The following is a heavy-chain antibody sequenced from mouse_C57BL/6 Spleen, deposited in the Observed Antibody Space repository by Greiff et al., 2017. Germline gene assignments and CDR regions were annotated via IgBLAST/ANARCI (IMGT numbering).Heavy chain of an antibody. CDR1: GYAFSSSW. CDR2: IYPGDGDT. Sequence: VQQQQSGPELVKPGASVKISCKASGYAFSSSWMNWVKQRPGKGLEWIGRIYPGDGDTNYNGKFKGKDTLTADKSSSTAYMQLSSLTSEDSAVYFCAYSNFFDYWGQGTTLTVSS. V-gene: IGHV1-82*01. CDR3: AYSNFFDY. J-gene: IGHJ2*01. D-gene: IGHD2-5*01.